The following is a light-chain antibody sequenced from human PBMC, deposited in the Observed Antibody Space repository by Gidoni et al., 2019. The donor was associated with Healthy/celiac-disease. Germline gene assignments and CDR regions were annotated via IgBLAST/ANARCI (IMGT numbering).Light chain of an antibody. CDR2: DAS. CDR1: QSVSSY. CDR3: QQRSNWPLT. J-gene: IGKJ4*01. V-gene: IGKV3-11*01. Sequence: EIVLTQYPATLSLSPGERATLSCMASQSVSSYLAWYQQKPGHAPMLLIYDASNRATGIPARFSGSGSGTDFTLTIISLEPEDFAVYYCQQRSNWPLTFGGGTKVEIQ.